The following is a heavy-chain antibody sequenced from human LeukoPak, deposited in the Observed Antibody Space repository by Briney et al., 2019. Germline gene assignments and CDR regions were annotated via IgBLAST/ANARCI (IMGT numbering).Heavy chain of an antibody. J-gene: IGHJ4*02. V-gene: IGHV3-74*03. CDR1: GFTFSSAW. CDR2: ITDDATT. Sequence: GGSLRLSCAASGFTFSSAWMHWVRQAPGTGLVWVSRITDDATTTYADSVKGRFTISRDNAKNSLYLQMISLRAEDTAVYYCARKADYFDFWGQGTLVTVSS. CDR3: ARKADYFDF. D-gene: IGHD2-15*01.